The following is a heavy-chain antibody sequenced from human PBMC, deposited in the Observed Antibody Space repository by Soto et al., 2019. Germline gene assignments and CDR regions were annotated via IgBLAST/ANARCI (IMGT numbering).Heavy chain of an antibody. J-gene: IGHJ4*02. CDR2: IWYDGSNK. V-gene: IGHV3-33*01. CDR1: VFTFSSYG. Sequence: XGSLRLSSAASVFTFSSYGMHWVRHSPGKWLERVAVIWYDGSNKYYADSVKGRFTISRDNSKNTLYLQMNSLRAEDTAVYYCARDLGRLYSSGWHEVQYYFDHYRQATLVTVS. D-gene: IGHD6-19*01. CDR3: ARDLGRLYSSGWHEVQYYFDH.